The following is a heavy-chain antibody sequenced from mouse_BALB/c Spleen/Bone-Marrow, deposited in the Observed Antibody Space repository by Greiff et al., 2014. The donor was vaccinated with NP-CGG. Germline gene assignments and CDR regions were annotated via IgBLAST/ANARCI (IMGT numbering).Heavy chain of an antibody. CDR2: IHPNSGNT. J-gene: IGHJ1*01. V-gene: IGHV1S130*01. CDR3: ARSYRFWYFDV. Sequence: ESGSVLVRPGTSVNLSCKASGFTVTSSWMHWAKQRPGQGLEWIGDIHPNSGNTYYNEKFKGKATLTVDSSSSTAYVDLSSLTSEDSAVYFCARSYRFWYFDVWGAGTTVTVSS. CDR1: GFTVTSSW. D-gene: IGHD2-14*01.